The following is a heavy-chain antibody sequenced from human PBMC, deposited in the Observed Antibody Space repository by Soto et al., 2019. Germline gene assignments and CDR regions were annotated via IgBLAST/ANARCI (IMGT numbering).Heavy chain of an antibody. CDR1: GFSLSTSGMC. J-gene: IGHJ6*03. CDR3: ARISPLDYYYYYMDV. CDR2: IDWDDDK. V-gene: IGHV2-70*11. Sequence: SGPTLVNPTQTLTLTCTFSGFSLSTSGMCVSWIRQPPGKALEWLARIDWDDDKYYSTSLKTRLTISKDTSKNQAVLTMTNMDPVDTATYYCARISPLDYYYYYMDVWGKGTTVTVSS.